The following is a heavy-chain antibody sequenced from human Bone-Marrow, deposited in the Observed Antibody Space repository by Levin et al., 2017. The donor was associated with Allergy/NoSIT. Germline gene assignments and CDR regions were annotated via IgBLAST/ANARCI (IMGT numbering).Heavy chain of an antibody. J-gene: IGHJ4*02. CDR1: GFKFNMYS. CDR2: ISDGGSTI. CDR3: ARDRDPSTMMLFDY. V-gene: IGHV3-48*01. Sequence: GESLKISCAASGFKFNMYSMNWVRQAPGKGLEWISHISDGGSTIYYADSVRGRFTISRDNARASLYLQMDSLTVADTAVYYCARDRDPSTMMLFDYWGQGTLVTASS. D-gene: IGHD2-2*01.